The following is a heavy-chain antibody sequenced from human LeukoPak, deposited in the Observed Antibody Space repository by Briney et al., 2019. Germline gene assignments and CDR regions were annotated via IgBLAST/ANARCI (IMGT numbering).Heavy chain of an antibody. CDR3: AKGGSTNSHYYMDV. V-gene: IGHV3-23*01. Sequence: GGSLSLSCAASGFTVSSNYMSWVRQAPGKGLEWVSAISGSGGSTYYADSVKGRFTISRDNSKNTLYLQMNSLRAEDTAVYYCAKGGSTNSHYYMDVWGKGTTVTVSS. D-gene: IGHD4-23*01. CDR2: ISGSGGST. CDR1: GFTVSSNY. J-gene: IGHJ6*03.